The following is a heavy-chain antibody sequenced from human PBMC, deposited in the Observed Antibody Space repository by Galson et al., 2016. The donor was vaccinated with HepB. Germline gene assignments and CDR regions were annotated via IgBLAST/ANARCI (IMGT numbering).Heavy chain of an antibody. CDR3: ARDLGWFEEWTLFDS. CDR1: GFAFSTSW. V-gene: IGHV3-7*01. Sequence: SLRLSCAVSGFAFSTSWMTWVRQAPGKGLEYLANIKKDGSETHYADSVKGRFTVSRDNAKNSLSLEMNSLRADDTGIYYCARDLGWFEEWTLFDSWGQGTLVTVSS. CDR2: IKKDGSET. J-gene: IGHJ4*02. D-gene: IGHD3-10*01.